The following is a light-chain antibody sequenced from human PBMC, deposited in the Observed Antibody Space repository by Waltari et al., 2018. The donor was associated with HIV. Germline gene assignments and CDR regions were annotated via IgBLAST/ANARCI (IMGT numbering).Light chain of an antibody. J-gene: IGLJ2*01. V-gene: IGLV4-3*01. CDR3: GECHMMGGQYGCL. CDR2: VNSDGTQ. CDR1: SEHNNYF. Sequence: LPVVTQPPSASASLGASVKLTCTLSSEHNNYFIFWYQQRPGRSPRYIMKVNSDGTQSKEHGIPDRFLGSSSGTDRYLTISNLQSDDEAEFYCGECHMMGGQYGCLFGGGTRLTVL.